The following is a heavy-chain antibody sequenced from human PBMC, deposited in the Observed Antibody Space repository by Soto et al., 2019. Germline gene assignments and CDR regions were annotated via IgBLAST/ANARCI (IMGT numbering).Heavy chain of an antibody. D-gene: IGHD3-16*01. J-gene: IGHJ5*01. CDR2: INPNSGGT. Sequence: QVQLVQSGAEVKKPGASVKVSCKASGYTFTGYYMHWVRQAPGQGLEWMGWINPNSGGTKYAQKFQGRVTMTRDTSISTAYMELSRLRSDDTDVFFCARDWGGFDFWGQGSLVTVSS. CDR3: ARDWGGFDF. CDR1: GYTFTGYY. V-gene: IGHV1-2*02.